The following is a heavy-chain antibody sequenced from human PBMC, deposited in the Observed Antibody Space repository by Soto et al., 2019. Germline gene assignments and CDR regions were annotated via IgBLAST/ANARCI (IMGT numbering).Heavy chain of an antibody. CDR1: GFTFSSYA. Sequence: PGGSLRLSCAASGFTFSSYAMSWVRQAPGKGLEWASAISGSGGSTYYADSVKGRFTISRDNSKNTLYLQMNSLRAEDTAVYYCAKVGPDTAMFDNAFDIWGQGTMVTVSS. D-gene: IGHD5-18*01. CDR3: AKVGPDTAMFDNAFDI. J-gene: IGHJ3*02. V-gene: IGHV3-23*01. CDR2: ISGSGGST.